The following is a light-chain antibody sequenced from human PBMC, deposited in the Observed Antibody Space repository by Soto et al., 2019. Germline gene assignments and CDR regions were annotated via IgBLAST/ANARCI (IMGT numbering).Light chain of an antibody. CDR1: SSDVGGYNY. V-gene: IGLV2-8*01. J-gene: IGLJ2*01. Sequence: QSALTQPPSASGSPGQSVTISCTGTSSDVGGYNYVSWYQQHPGKAPKLMIYEVSKRPSGVPDRFSGSKSGNTASLTVSGLQAEDEADYYCSSYAGSNNVERVFGGGTQLTVL. CDR3: SSYAGSNNVERV. CDR2: EVS.